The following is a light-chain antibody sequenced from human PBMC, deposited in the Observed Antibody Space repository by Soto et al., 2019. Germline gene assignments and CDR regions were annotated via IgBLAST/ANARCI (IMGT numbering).Light chain of an antibody. CDR1: QSVSSN. CDR2: GAS. V-gene: IGKV3-15*01. CDR3: QQYNNWPLYT. Sequence: EIVMTQSPVTLSVSPGERATLSCRARQSVSSNLAWYQQKPGQPPRLLIYGASTRATGIPARFSGSGSGTDFTLTISSLQSDDFVVYYCQQYNNWPLYTFGQGTKLEIK. J-gene: IGKJ2*01.